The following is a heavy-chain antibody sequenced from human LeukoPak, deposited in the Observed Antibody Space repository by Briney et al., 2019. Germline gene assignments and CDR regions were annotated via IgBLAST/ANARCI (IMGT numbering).Heavy chain of an antibody. J-gene: IGHJ4*02. CDR3: AKDWGAYYDSSGFYSGDFDY. D-gene: IGHD3-22*01. CDR1: GFTFDDYA. CDR2: ISGDGGST. V-gene: IGHV3-43*02. Sequence: GGSLRLSCAASGFTFDDYAMHWVRQAPGKGLEWVSLISGDGGSTYYADSVKGRFTISRDNSKNSLYLQMNSLRTEDTALYYCAKDWGAYYDSSGFYSGDFDYWGEGTVVTVSS.